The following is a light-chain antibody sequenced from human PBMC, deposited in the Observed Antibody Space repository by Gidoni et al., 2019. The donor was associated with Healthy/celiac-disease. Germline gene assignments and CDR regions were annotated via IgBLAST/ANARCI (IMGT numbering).Light chain of an antibody. Sequence: EIVLTQSPATLSLSPGERATLSCRASQSVSSYLAWYQQNPGQAPMLLIYDASNRATGIPARFSGSGSDTDFTLTISSLEPEDFAVYYCQQRCNWLLFXQXTRLEIK. J-gene: IGKJ5*01. CDR1: QSVSSY. CDR3: QQRCNWLL. V-gene: IGKV3-11*01. CDR2: DAS.